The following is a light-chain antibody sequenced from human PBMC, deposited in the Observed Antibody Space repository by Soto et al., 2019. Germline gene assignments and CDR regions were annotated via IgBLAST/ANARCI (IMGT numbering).Light chain of an antibody. CDR3: LSYAGSNNDV. V-gene: IGLV2-8*01. CDR2: EVS. CDR1: SSDVGGYNY. Sequence: QSALTQPPSASGSPGQSVTISCTGTSSDVGGYNYVSWYQQHPGKAPKLMIYEVSKRPSGVPDRFSGSKSGNTASLTVSGLQAEDEADYYCLSYAGSNNDVFGTGTRSPS. J-gene: IGLJ1*01.